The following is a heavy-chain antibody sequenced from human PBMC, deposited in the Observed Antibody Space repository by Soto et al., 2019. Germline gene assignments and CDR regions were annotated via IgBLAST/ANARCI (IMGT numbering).Heavy chain of an antibody. V-gene: IGHV3-74*01. Sequence: EVQLVESGGGLVQPGGSLRLSCAASGFTFSSYWMHGVRQTPGKGLVWVSRIKYTGSTTDYADSVKGRFTISRDNAKNTLYLQMSNLRDEDTAVYYCARGLLNLYGMDVWGQGNTGTVSS. D-gene: IGHD2-15*01. CDR1: GFTFSSYW. CDR3: ARGLLNLYGMDV. J-gene: IGHJ6*02. CDR2: IKYTGSTT.